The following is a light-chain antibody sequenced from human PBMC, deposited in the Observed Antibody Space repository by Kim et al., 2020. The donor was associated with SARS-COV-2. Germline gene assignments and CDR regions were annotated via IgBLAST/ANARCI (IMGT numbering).Light chain of an antibody. CDR1: SGLSSYA. Sequence: QLVLTQSPSASASLGASVKLTCTLSSGLSSYAIAWHQQRPEKGPRYLMKVNSDGSHSKGDGIPDRFSGSSSGAERYLTSSSLQSEDEADYYCQTWGTGIRVFGGGSKLTVL. CDR3: QTWGTGIRV. CDR2: VNSDGSH. J-gene: IGLJ3*02. V-gene: IGLV4-69*01.